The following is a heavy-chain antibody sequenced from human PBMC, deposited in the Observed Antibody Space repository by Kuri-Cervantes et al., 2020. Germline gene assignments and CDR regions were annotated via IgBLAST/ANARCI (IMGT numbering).Heavy chain of an antibody. Sequence: GGSLRLSCAASGFTFSSYWMSWVRQAPGKGLEWVANIKQDGSEKYYVDSVKGRFTISRDNAKNTLFLQMNSLRVEDTAVYYCVKDKTGAEDYWGHGTLVTVSS. CDR2: IKQDGSEK. J-gene: IGHJ4*01. CDR3: VKDKTGAEDY. D-gene: IGHD1-14*01. CDR1: GFTFSSYW. V-gene: IGHV3-7*01.